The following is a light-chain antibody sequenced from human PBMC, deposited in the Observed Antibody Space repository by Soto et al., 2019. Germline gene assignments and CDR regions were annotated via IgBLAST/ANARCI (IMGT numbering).Light chain of an antibody. CDR3: QHYNSYSVA. J-gene: IGKJ1*01. CDR2: KAS. Sequence: DIQMTQSPSTLSGSVGDRVTITCRASQTISSWLAWYQQKPGKSPTLLIYKASTLKSGVPSRCSGSRSWTEFTITIISMQQDDFATYYCQHYNSYSVAFGQGTKVELK. CDR1: QTISSW. V-gene: IGKV1-5*03.